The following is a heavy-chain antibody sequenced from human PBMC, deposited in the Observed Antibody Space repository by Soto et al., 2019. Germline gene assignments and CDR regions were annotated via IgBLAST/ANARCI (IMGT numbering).Heavy chain of an antibody. CDR2: INDSGGST. V-gene: IGHV3-23*01. Sequence: LRLSCAASGFTFSNYAMSWVRQAPGKGLEWVSAINDSGGSTYSADSVKGRFTISRDNSKNTLYLQMNSLRADDTAVYYCARRRDASGSYFDSWGQGTLVTVSS. CDR3: ARRRDASGSYFDS. D-gene: IGHD3-10*01. J-gene: IGHJ4*02. CDR1: GFTFSNYA.